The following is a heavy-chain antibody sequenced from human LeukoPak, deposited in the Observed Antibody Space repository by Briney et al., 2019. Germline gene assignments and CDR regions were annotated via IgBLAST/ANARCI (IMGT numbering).Heavy chain of an antibody. J-gene: IGHJ4*02. CDR2: ISSSSSYI. CDR1: GFTFTGYS. V-gene: IGHV3-21*01. D-gene: IGHD2-21*01. Sequence: GGSLRLSCAASGFTFTGYSFNWVRQAPGKGLEWVSSISSSSSYIYYADSVKGRFTISRDNAKNSLYLQMNSLRAEDTAVYYCARDSPVWYFDYWGQGTLVTVSS. CDR3: ARDSPVWYFDY.